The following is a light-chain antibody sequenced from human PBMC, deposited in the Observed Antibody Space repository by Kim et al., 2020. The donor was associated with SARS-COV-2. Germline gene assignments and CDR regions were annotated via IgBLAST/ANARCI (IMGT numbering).Light chain of an antibody. V-gene: IGLV1-40*01. CDR3: QSYDNSLSGYV. CDR2: GDI. CDR1: SSNIGAGYE. Sequence: QSVLTQPPSVSGAPGQRVTISCTGSSSNIGAGYEVHWYQQLPGTAPKLLIYGDINRPSGVPDRFSGSKSGTSASLAITGLQTEEEADYYCQSYDNSLSGYVFGSGTKVTVL. J-gene: IGLJ1*01.